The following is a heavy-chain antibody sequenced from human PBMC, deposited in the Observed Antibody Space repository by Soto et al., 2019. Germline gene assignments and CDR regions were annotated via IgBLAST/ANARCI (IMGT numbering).Heavy chain of an antibody. J-gene: IGHJ6*02. CDR1: GFTFSSYS. D-gene: IGHD6-6*01. V-gene: IGHV3-48*02. CDR3: ARDRDSSSPYYYYYGMDV. CDR2: ISSSSTI. Sequence: PGGSLRLSCAAFGFTFSSYSMNWVRQAPGKGLEWVSYISSSSTIYYADSVKGRFTISRDNAKNSLYLQMNSLRDEDTAVYYCARDRDSSSPYYYYYGMDVWGQGTTVTVSS.